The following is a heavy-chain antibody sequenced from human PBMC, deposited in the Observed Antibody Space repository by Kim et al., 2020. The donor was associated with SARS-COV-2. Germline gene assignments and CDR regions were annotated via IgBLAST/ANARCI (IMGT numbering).Heavy chain of an antibody. D-gene: IGHD3-22*01. CDR2: MRSKAYGGTR. Sequence: GGSLRLSCTASGFTFGDYAMTWFRQAPGKGLEWVGFMRSKAYGGTREYAASVKGRFSISRDDSRSIAYLQMNSLKTEDTAVYYCTREDEDYHDIIWGQGTMVTVSS. V-gene: IGHV3-49*03. J-gene: IGHJ3*02. CDR1: GFTFGDYA. CDR3: TREDEDYHDII.